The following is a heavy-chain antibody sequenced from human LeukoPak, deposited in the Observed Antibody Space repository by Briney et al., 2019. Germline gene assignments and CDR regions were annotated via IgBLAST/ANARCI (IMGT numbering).Heavy chain of an antibody. V-gene: IGHV4-39*07. CDR3: AKEQYHSDSRGYYFPNAFDI. Sequence: SETLSLTCTVSGGSISSSSYYWGWIRQPPGKGLEWIGYIYYSGRTYYNPSLKSRVTISVDTSKNQFSLKLSSVTAADTAVYYCAKEQYHSDSRGYYFPNAFDIWGQGTMVTVSS. D-gene: IGHD3-22*01. J-gene: IGHJ3*02. CDR1: GGSISSSSYY. CDR2: IYYSGRT.